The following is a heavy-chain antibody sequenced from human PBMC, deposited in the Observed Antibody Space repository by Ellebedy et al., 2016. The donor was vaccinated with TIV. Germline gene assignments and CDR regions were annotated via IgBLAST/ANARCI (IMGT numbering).Heavy chain of an antibody. CDR3: AKGNGDYEDWFDP. CDR1: GYTFTSYY. CDR2: INPSGCST. D-gene: IGHD4-17*01. Sequence: AASVKVSCKASGYTFTSYYMHWVRQAPGQGLEWMGIINPSGCSTSYAQKFQGRVTMTRDTSTSTVYMELSSLRSEDTAVYYCAKGNGDYEDWFDPWGQGTLVTVSS. V-gene: IGHV1-46*01. J-gene: IGHJ5*02.